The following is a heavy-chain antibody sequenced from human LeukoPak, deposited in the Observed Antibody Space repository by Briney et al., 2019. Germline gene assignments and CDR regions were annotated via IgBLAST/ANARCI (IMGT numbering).Heavy chain of an antibody. CDR3: ARSQRRDGYDLAYYYYAMDV. Sequence: RGESLKISCKGSGYSFTNYWIGWVRQMPGKGLEWMGIIYPGDSDTRYSPSFQGHVTISADKSVNTAYLQWNSLKASDTAMYFCARSQRRDGYDLAYYYYAMDVWGQGTTVTVSS. D-gene: IGHD5-24*01. CDR1: GYSFTNYW. V-gene: IGHV5-51*01. J-gene: IGHJ6*02. CDR2: IYPGDSDT.